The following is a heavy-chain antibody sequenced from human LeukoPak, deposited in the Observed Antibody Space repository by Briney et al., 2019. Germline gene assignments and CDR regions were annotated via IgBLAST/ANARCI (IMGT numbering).Heavy chain of an antibody. D-gene: IGHD3-22*01. Sequence: HPGGSLRLSCTASGSTFSSYGMHWVRQAPGKGLERVTFIRYDGSNKYYVDSVKGRFTISRDNSKNTLYLQMNSLRAEDTAVYYCAKDSNYYYDSSGYSFQHWGQGTLVTVSS. CDR1: GSTFSSYG. CDR3: AKDSNYYYDSSGYSFQH. CDR2: IRYDGSNK. V-gene: IGHV3-30*02. J-gene: IGHJ1*01.